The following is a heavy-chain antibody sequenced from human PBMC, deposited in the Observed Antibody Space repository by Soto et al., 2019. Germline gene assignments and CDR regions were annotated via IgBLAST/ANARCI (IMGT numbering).Heavy chain of an antibody. CDR2: IYYLGST. J-gene: IGHJ4*02. V-gene: IGHV4-59*01. CDR1: GGSMSEYF. Sequence: SETMSLTCSVSGGSMSEYFWSWIRQSPGKGLEWIGYIYYLGSTDYNPSLKSRVTISVDTSKRQFSLRLTSVTAADTAVYYCARDGSDGSGSPYRADWGPGTQVT. D-gene: IGHD3-10*01. CDR3: ARDGSDGSGSPYRAD.